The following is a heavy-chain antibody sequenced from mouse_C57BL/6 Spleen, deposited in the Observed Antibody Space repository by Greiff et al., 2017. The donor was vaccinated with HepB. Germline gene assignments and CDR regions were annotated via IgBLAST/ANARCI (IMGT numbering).Heavy chain of an antibody. D-gene: IGHD4-1*01. CDR1: GYTFTSYW. CDR2: IYPSDSET. CDR3: ARSHWETYYCDY. V-gene: IGHV1-61*01. J-gene: IGHJ2*01. Sequence: QVQLQQPGAELVRPGSSVKLSCKASGYTFTSYWMDWVKQRPGQGLEWIGNIYPSDSETHYNQKFKDKATLTVDKSSSTAYMQLSSLTSEDSAVYDCARSHWETYYCDYWGQGTTLTVSS.